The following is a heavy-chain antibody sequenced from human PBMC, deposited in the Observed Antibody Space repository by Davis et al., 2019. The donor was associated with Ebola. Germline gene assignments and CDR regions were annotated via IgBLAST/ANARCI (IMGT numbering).Heavy chain of an antibody. Sequence: PGGSLRLSCAASGFTFDNYAMHWVRQVPGKGLECVSLISGDGTLTYYADSVKGRFTISRDNSKNTLYLQMNSLRAEDTAVYYCARDSSSGPELDPWGQGTLVTVSS. V-gene: IGHV3-43*02. CDR1: GFTFDNYA. CDR3: ARDSSSGPELDP. J-gene: IGHJ5*02. D-gene: IGHD3-22*01. CDR2: ISGDGTLT.